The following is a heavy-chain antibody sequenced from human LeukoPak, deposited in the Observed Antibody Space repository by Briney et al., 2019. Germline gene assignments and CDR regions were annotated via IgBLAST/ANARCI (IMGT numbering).Heavy chain of an antibody. CDR1: GFTFSSYA. Sequence: PGGSLRLSCAASGFTFSSYAMDWVRQAPGKGLEWVSAISGSGGSTYYADSVKGRFTISRDNSKNTLYLQMNSLRAEDTAVYYCATYNWNYGDAFDIWGQGTMVTVSP. V-gene: IGHV3-23*01. CDR3: ATYNWNYGDAFDI. D-gene: IGHD1-7*01. J-gene: IGHJ3*02. CDR2: ISGSGGST.